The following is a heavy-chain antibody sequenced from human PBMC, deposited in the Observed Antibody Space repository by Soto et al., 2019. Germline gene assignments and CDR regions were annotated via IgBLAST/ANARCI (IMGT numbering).Heavy chain of an antibody. CDR3: APHVSCSGGSCQYDAFAI. Sequence: EVQVLESGGGLVQPGGSLRLSCEGSGFTVSSHAMTWIRQAPGKGPEWVSTVTADGGTYYADSVKGRFAMSRDTSGXTXNVQMNSLGAEDTAAYYCAPHVSCSGGSCQYDAFAIRGQGTMVTVSS. CDR2: VTADGGT. J-gene: IGHJ3*02. V-gene: IGHV3-23*01. CDR1: GFTVSSHA. D-gene: IGHD2-15*01.